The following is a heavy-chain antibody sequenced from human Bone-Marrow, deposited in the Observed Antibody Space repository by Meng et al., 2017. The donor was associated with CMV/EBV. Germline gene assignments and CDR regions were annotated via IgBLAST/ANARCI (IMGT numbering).Heavy chain of an antibody. CDR3: ARPSGYPLAYYYYGMDV. CDR1: GGSISSSSYY. Sequence: SETLSLTCTVSGGSISSSSYYWGWIRQPPGKGLEWIGSIYYSGSTYYNPSLKSRVTISVDTSKNQFSLKLSSVTAADTAVYYCARPSGYPLAYYYYGMDVWGQGTTVTVSS. CDR2: IYYSGST. D-gene: IGHD3-3*01. V-gene: IGHV4-39*01. J-gene: IGHJ6*02.